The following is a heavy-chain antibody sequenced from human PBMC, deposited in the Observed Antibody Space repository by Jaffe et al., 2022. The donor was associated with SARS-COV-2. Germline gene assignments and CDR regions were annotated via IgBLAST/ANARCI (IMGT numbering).Heavy chain of an antibody. CDR1: GGSISSGGYS. V-gene: IGHV4-30-2*01. J-gene: IGHJ1*01. D-gene: IGHD3-22*01. Sequence: QLQLQESGSGLVKPSQTLSLTCAVSGGSISSGGYSWSWIRQPPGKGLEWIGYIYHSGSTYYNPSLKSRVTISVDRSKNQFSLKLSSVTAADTAVYYCARGALYYYDSSGYYPAEYFQHWGQGTLVTVSS. CDR2: IYHSGST. CDR3: ARGALYYYDSSGYYPAEYFQH.